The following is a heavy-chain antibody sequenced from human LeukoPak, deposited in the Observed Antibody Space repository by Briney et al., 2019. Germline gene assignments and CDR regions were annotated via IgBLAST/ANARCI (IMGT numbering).Heavy chain of an antibody. Sequence: GASVKVSCKASGYTFTGYYMHWVRQAPGQGLEWMGWINPNSGGTNYAQKFQGRVTMTRDTSISTAYMELSRLRSDDTAVYYCARSNIVVVPAAHRGTFWFDPWGQGTLVTVSS. CDR3: ARSNIVVVPAAHRGTFWFDP. CDR1: GYTFTGYY. V-gene: IGHV1-2*02. D-gene: IGHD2-2*01. CDR2: INPNSGGT. J-gene: IGHJ5*02.